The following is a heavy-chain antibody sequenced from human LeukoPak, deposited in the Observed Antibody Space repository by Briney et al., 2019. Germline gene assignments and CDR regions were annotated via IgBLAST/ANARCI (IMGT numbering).Heavy chain of an antibody. CDR2: ISYDGSNK. Sequence: GRSLRLSCAASGFTFSSYAMHWVRQAPGKGLEWVAVISYDGSNKYYADSVKGRFTISRDNSKNTLYLQMNSLRAEDTAVYYCARGPSHYVWGSYRYTGMDYWGQGTLVTVSS. V-gene: IGHV3-30*04. CDR3: ARGPSHYVWGSYRYTGMDY. CDR1: GFTFSSYA. J-gene: IGHJ4*02. D-gene: IGHD3-16*02.